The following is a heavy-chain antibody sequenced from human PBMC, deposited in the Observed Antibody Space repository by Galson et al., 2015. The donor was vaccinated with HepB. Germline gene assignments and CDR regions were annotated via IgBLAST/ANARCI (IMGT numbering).Heavy chain of an antibody. CDR2: INADNGNT. J-gene: IGHJ3*02. CDR1: GYTFTHYA. V-gene: IGHV1-3*01. D-gene: IGHD2-2*01. CDR3: ARAAYCGTSSCSDALDI. Sequence: SVKVSCKASGYTFTHYALHWVRQAPGQRLEWMGWINADNGNTKYSQKLQGRVTITRDTSATTTYMEVSSLRSEDMAVYYCARAAYCGTSSCSDALDIWGQGTMVTVSS.